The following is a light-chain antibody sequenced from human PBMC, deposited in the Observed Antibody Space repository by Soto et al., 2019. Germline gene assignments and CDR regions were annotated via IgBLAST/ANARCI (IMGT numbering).Light chain of an antibody. J-gene: IGKJ1*01. CDR1: QSVSSSY. V-gene: IGKV3-15*01. Sequence: DMVLTQSPGTLSLSPGERATLSCRASQSVSSSYLAWYQQKPGQAPRLLIYGASTRATGIPARFSGSGSGTEFTLTISSLQSEDFGVYYCQQYNNWPRTFGEGTKVDIK. CDR3: QQYNNWPRT. CDR2: GAS.